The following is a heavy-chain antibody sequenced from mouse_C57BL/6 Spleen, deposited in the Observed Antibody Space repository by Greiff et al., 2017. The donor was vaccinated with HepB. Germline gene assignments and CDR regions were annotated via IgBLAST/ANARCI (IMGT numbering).Heavy chain of an antibody. D-gene: IGHD2-5*01. CDR3: ARRGYSNPWFAY. V-gene: IGHV5-12*01. J-gene: IGHJ3*01. CDR1: GFTFSDYY. CDR2: ISNGGGST. Sequence: EVKVVESGGGLVQPGGSLKLSCAASGFTFSDYYMYWVRQTPEKRLEWVAYISNGGGSTYYPDTVKGRFTISRDNAKNTLYLQMSRLKSEDTAMYYCARRGYSNPWFAYWGQGTLVTVSA.